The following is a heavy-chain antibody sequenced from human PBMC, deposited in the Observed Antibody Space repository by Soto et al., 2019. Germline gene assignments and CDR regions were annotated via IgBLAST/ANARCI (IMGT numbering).Heavy chain of an antibody. CDR2: ISGNGDKT. CDR3: AKDPGYTYGHGLDV. CDR1: GFTFSTYA. D-gene: IGHD5-18*01. V-gene: IGHV3-23*01. J-gene: IGHJ6*02. Sequence: EVQLLESGGDLVQPGGSLRLSCAPSGFTFSTYAMNWVRQAPGKGLEWVSGISGNGDKTYYADSVKGRFTISRDNSKKTLYLQTNTLRAEDMAVYYCAKDPGYTYGHGLDVWGQGTKVTVSS.